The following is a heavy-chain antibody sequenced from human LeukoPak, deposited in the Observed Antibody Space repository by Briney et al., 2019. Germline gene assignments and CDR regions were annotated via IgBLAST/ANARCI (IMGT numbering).Heavy chain of an antibody. V-gene: IGHV4-59*01. D-gene: IGHD6-13*01. J-gene: IGHJ5*02. CDR1: GGSISSYY. CDR3: ARGGSSSWYFNWFDP. Sequence: SETLSLTCTVSGGSISSYYWSWIRQPPGKGLEWIGYIYYSGSTNYNPSLKSRVTISVDTSKNQFSLKLSSVTAADTAVYYCARGGSSSWYFNWFDPWGQGTLVTVSS. CDR2: IYYSGST.